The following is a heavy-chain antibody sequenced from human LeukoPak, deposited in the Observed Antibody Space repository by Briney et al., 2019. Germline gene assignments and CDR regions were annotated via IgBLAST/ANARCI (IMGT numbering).Heavy chain of an antibody. J-gene: IGHJ5*02. CDR3: ARVTPNWFDP. CDR2: IKEDGSVK. V-gene: IGHV3-7*01. Sequence: GGSLRLSCVASGFTFSRFWMSWARQAPGKGLEWVANIKEDGSVKQYVDSVKGRFTISRDNAKNSLYLQMNSLRAEDTAVYYCARVTPNWFDPWGQGTLVTVSS. D-gene: IGHD2-15*01. CDR1: GFTFSRFW.